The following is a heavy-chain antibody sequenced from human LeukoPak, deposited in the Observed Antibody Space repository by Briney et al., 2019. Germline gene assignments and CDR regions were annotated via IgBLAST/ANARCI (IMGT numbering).Heavy chain of an antibody. CDR3: AREESYDILTGYYSSY. CDR1: GGTFSSYA. CDR2: IIPIFGTA. D-gene: IGHD3-9*01. V-gene: IGHV1-69*05. Sequence: SVKVSCKASGGTFSSYAITWVQQAPGQGLEWMGRIIPIFGTANYAQKFQGRVTITTDESTSTAYMELSSLRSEDTAVYYCAREESYDILTGYYSSYWGQGTLVTVSS. J-gene: IGHJ4*02.